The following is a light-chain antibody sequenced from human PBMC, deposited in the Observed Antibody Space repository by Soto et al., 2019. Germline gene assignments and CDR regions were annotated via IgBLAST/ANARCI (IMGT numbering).Light chain of an antibody. Sequence: EIVLTQSPGTLSLSPGERATLSCRASHSVSSSYLAWYQQKPGQAPRLLIYGASSRATGIPDRFSGSGSGTDFTLTISTLEPEDFAVYYCQQYGSSPLTFGGGTKVDIK. CDR1: HSVSSSY. CDR2: GAS. V-gene: IGKV3-20*01. CDR3: QQYGSSPLT. J-gene: IGKJ4*01.